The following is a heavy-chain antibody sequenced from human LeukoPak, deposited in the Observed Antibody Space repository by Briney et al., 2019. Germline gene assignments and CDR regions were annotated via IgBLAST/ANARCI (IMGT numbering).Heavy chain of an antibody. Sequence: SETLSLTCAVYGVAFSGYYWSWIRQPPGKGLEWIGEINHSGSTNYNPSLKSRVTISVHTSKNQFSLKLSSVTAADQAVYYCARRITMVRGVGYYYAMDVWGKGTTVTVSS. D-gene: IGHD3-10*01. CDR1: GVAFSGYY. V-gene: IGHV4-34*01. J-gene: IGHJ6*04. CDR3: ARRITMVRGVGYYYAMDV. CDR2: INHSGST.